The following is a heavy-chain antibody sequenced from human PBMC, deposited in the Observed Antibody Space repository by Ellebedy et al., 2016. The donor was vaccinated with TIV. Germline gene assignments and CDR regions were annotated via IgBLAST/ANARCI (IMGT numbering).Heavy chain of an antibody. CDR1: GLTFSSHA. J-gene: IGHJ3*01. V-gene: IGHV3-23*01. D-gene: IGHD4-23*01. Sequence: LSLTCAASGLTFSSHAMSWVRQAPGKGLEWVSPITASGGNTYYADSVKGRFTISGDNSKDTLYLQMNSLRAEDTAIYYCARDPVGVGPAFDVWGQGTMVTVSS. CDR2: ITASGGNT. CDR3: ARDPVGVGPAFDV.